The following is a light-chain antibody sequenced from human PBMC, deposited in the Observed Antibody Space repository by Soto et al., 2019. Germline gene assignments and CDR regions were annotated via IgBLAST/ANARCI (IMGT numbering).Light chain of an antibody. V-gene: IGKV4-1*01. CDR2: WAS. Sequence: DIVMNHSPDSLAVSLGERAIINCKWFQSVLYSSNNKNYLAWYQQKPGQPPKLLIYWASTRESGVPDRFSGSGSGTDFTLTISSLQAEDVAVYYCQQYYSTPQTFGQGTKVDIK. J-gene: IGKJ1*01. CDR3: QQYYSTPQT. CDR1: QSVLYSSNNKNY.